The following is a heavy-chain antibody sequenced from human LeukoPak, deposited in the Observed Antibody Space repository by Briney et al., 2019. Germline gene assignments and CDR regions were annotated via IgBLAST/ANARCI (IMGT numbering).Heavy chain of an antibody. CDR2: VYTSGIT. CDR3: ARHNGFDRGYYYYMDV. D-gene: IGHD3-9*01. Sequence: KPSETLSLTCTVSGGFINSYYWSWIRQPAGKGLEWIGRVYTSGITNYNPSLKSRITMSVDTSKNQFSLKLTSATAADTAVYYCARHNGFDRGYYYYMDVWGKGTTVTVSS. CDR1: GGFINSYY. J-gene: IGHJ6*03. V-gene: IGHV4-4*07.